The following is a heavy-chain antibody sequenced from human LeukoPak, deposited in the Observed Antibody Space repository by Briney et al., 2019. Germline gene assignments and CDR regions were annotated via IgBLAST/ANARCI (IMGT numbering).Heavy chain of an antibody. CDR2: IYSGGST. CDR1: GFTFSSYW. J-gene: IGHJ3*02. CDR3: ARAGAGGYYCDSSGYYFDAFDI. V-gene: IGHV3-66*01. D-gene: IGHD3-22*01. Sequence: GGSLRLSCAASGFTFSSYWMSWVRQAPGKGLEWVSVIYSGGSTYYADSVKGRFTISRDNSKNTLYLQMNSLRAEDTAVYYCARAGAGGYYCDSSGYYFDAFDIWGQGTMVTVSS.